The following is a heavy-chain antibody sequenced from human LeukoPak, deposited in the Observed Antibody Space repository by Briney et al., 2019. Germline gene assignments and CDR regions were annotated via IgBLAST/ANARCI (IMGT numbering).Heavy chain of an antibody. J-gene: IGHJ4*02. CDR2: INPNSGGT. D-gene: IGHD2-21*02. Sequence: ASVKVSCKASGYTFTGYYMHWVRQAPGQGLEWMGWINPNSGGTNYAQKFQGRVTMTRDTSTSTVYMELSSLRSEDTAVYYCAKAKSVVVTAPDSFDYWGQGTLVTVSS. CDR3: AKAKSVVVTAPDSFDY. CDR1: GYTFTGYY. V-gene: IGHV1-2*02.